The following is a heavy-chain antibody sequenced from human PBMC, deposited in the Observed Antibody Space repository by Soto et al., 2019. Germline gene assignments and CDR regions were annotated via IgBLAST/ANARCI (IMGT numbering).Heavy chain of an antibody. Sequence: EVQLVESGGGLIQPGGSLRLSCEASGFSVSRDYMSWVRQAPGKGLEWVSLLYTGGSTYYAESVKGRFTISRDKSKNTVYLQMNSLRVEGTAMYYCARGGSFYFAWFDPLGKGTMVTVTS. V-gene: IGHV3-53*01. J-gene: IGHJ5*02. CDR1: GFSVSRDY. CDR3: ARGGSFYFAWFDP. D-gene: IGHD6-13*01. CDR2: LYTGGST.